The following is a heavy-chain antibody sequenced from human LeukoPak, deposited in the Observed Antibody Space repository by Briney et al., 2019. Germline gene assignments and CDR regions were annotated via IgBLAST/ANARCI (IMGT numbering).Heavy chain of an antibody. CDR1: GFTFSSYA. D-gene: IGHD2-2*01. V-gene: IGHV3-30-3*01. Sequence: PGRSLRLSCAASGFTFSSYAMHWVRQAPGKGLEWVAVISYDGSNKYYADSVKGRFTISRDNSKNTLYLQMNSLRAEDTAVYYCARGVVVPAARRIDYYYMDVWGKGTTVTVSS. CDR2: ISYDGSNK. J-gene: IGHJ6*03. CDR3: ARGVVVPAARRIDYYYMDV.